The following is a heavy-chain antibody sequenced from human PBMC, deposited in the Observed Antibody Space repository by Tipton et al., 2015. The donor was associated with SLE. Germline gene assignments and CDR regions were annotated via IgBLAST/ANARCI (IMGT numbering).Heavy chain of an antibody. J-gene: IGHJ4*02. Sequence: TLSLTCAVYGGSFSGYYWSWIRQPPGKGLEWIGEINHSGGTNYNPSLKSRVTISVDTSKNQFSLKLSSVTAADTAVYYCARLWWLKSSFDYWGQGTLVTVSS. CDR3: ARLWWLKSSFDY. D-gene: IGHD2-8*02. CDR2: INHSGGT. CDR1: GGSFSGYY. V-gene: IGHV4-34*01.